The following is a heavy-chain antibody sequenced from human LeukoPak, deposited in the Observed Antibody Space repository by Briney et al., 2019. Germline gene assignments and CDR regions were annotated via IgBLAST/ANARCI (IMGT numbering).Heavy chain of an antibody. Sequence: SETLSLTCTVSGGSISSYYWSWIRQPPGKGLEWIGYIFYTGSTNYNPSLKSRVTISVLTSKNRFSLKLSSVTAADTAVYYCAREGGGVAGNDWGQGTLVTVSS. V-gene: IGHV4-59*12. D-gene: IGHD6-19*01. CDR1: GGSISSYY. CDR2: IFYTGST. CDR3: AREGGGVAGND. J-gene: IGHJ4*02.